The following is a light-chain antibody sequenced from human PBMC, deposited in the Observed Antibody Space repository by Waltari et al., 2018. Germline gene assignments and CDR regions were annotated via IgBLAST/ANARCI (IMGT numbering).Light chain of an antibody. CDR3: QQRSNWPMYT. CDR2: DAS. V-gene: IGKV3-11*01. Sequence: EIVLTQSPATLSVSSGESATLPCRASQSVGTFLAWFQQKTGQAPRLLIYDASTQATGLPARFSGSGSGTDFSLTIRSLEPEDFAIYYCQQRSNWPMYTFGQGTKLEIK. J-gene: IGKJ2*01. CDR1: QSVGTF.